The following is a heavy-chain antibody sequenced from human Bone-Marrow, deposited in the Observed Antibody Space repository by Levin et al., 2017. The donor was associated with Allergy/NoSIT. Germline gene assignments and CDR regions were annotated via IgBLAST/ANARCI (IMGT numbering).Heavy chain of an antibody. CDR2: ISYDGSNK. CDR1: GFTFSSYG. V-gene: IGHV3-30*18. J-gene: IGHJ4*02. D-gene: IGHD2-2*01. Sequence: PGGSLRLSCAASGFTFSSYGMHWVRQAPGKGLEWVAVISYDGSNKYYADSVKGRFTISRDNSKNTLYLQMNSLRAEDTAVYYCAKAEGYCSSTSCLSALDYWGQGTLVTVSS. CDR3: AKAEGYCSSTSCLSALDY.